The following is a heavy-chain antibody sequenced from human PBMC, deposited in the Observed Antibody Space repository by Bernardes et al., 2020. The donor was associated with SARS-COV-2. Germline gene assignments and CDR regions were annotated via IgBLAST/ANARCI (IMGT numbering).Heavy chain of an antibody. J-gene: IGHJ4*02. D-gene: IGHD2-21*01. CDR1: GFTFSDHN. CDR2: TRNKGNRYTT. V-gene: IGHV3-72*01. CDR3: ARSPLGIAPFDY. Sequence: GGSLRLSCAASGFTFSDHNMDWVRQAPGKGLEWVARTRNKGNRYTTEYAASVKGRFTISGDESTNSVYLQMNSLRTEDTAVYYCARSPLGIAPFDYWGRGTLVTVSS.